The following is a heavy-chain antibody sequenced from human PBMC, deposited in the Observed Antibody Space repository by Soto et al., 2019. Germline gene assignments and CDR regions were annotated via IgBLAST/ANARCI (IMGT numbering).Heavy chain of an antibody. V-gene: IGHV3-66*01. J-gene: IGHJ6*02. CDR1: GFTVSSNY. Sequence: EVQLVESGGGLVQPGGSLRLSCAASGFTVSSNYMSWVRQAPGKGLEWVSVIYSGGSTYYADSVKGRFTISRDNSKNTLYHQMNSLRAEDTAVYYCARDRMITFGGVIVNRAYYYGMDVWGQGTTVTVSS. CDR3: ARDRMITFGGVIVNRAYYYGMDV. D-gene: IGHD3-16*02. CDR2: IYSGGST.